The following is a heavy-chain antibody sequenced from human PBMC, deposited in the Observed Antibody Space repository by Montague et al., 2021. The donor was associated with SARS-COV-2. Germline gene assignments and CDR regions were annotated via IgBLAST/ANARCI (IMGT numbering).Heavy chain of an antibody. CDR2: IYSGSGST. D-gene: IGHD6-19*01. CDR3: ARAPGSSYSSGWYDYYYGMDV. V-gene: IGHV3-66*01. CDR1: GFTVSSNY. Sequence: SLRLSCAASGFTVSSNYMSWVRQAPGKGLEWVSVIYSGSGSTYYADSVKGGFTISRDISKNTLYLQMNSLRAEDTAVYYCARAPGSSYSSGWYDYYYGMDVWGQGTTVTVSS. J-gene: IGHJ6*02.